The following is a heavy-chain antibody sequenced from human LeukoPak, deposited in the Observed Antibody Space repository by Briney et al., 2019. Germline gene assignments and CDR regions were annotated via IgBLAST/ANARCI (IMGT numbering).Heavy chain of an antibody. CDR2: IIPIFGTA. V-gene: IGHV1-69*13. CDR3: ARRSEYSSLTQRDYYYMDV. Sequence: PGASVKVSCKASGGTFSSYAISWVRQAPGQGLEWMGGIIPIFGTANYAQKFQGRVTITADESTSTAYMELSSLRSEDTAVYYCARRSEYSSLTQRDYYYMDVWGKGTTVTVSS. J-gene: IGHJ6*03. CDR1: GGTFSSYA. D-gene: IGHD6-6*01.